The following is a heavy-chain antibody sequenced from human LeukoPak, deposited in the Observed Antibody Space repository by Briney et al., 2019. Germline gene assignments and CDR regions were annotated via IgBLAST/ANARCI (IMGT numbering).Heavy chain of an antibody. CDR3: ARDPKDGYNSLDY. CDR1: GFTFNNYA. J-gene: IGHJ4*02. CDR2: IKEDGSET. Sequence: GGSLRLSCAASGFTFNNYAMTWVRQAPGKGLEWMVNIKEDGSETYYVDSVKGRFTISRDNAKNSLYLQMNSLRAEDTAVYYCARDPKDGYNSLDYWGQGTLVTVSS. D-gene: IGHD5-24*01. V-gene: IGHV3-7*03.